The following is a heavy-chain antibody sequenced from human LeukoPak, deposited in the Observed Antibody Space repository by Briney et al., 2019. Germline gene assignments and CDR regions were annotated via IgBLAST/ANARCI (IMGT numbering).Heavy chain of an antibody. J-gene: IGHJ4*02. Sequence: KSSETLSLTCSVPGYSISTGFYWGWIRQPPGKGLEWIGSIYHSGTTYYNSSLKSRVNISVDTSKNQLSLKLSSVTAADTAVYYCARDVIRGQGTLVTVSP. CDR2: IYHSGTT. V-gene: IGHV4-38-2*02. CDR3: ARDVI. CDR1: GYSISTGFY. D-gene: IGHD3-16*02.